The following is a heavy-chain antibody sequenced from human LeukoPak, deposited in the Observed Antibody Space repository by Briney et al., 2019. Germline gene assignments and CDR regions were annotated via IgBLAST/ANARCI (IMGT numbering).Heavy chain of an antibody. CDR2: IWYDGSDK. CDR3: AKGYGSGNYYTWIDY. V-gene: IGHV3-33*06. J-gene: IGHJ4*02. D-gene: IGHD3-10*01. CDR1: GFTFSTYG. Sequence: GGSLRLSCAASGFTFSTYGMHWVRQAPGKGLEWLAVIWYDGSDKNYANSVKGRITISRDNSKNTLYLQMNSLRAEDTAVYYCAKGYGSGNYYTWIDYWGQGTLVTVSS.